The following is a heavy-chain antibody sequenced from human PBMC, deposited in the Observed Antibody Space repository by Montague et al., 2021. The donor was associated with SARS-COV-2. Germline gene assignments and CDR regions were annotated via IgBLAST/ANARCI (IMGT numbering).Heavy chain of an antibody. CDR2: IYHSGST. J-gene: IGHJ4*01. CDR3: ASRGAGWFGGNPERFDY. D-gene: IGHD3-10*01. CDR1: GGSISSSNW. Sequence: SETLSLTCAVSGGSISSSNWWCCVRPPPGKGLVWMGEIYHSGSTNYNQPPKSRVIISVDKSKNKFSLKLSSVAAAATAVYYCASRGAGWFGGNPERFDYWGQGTLVTVSS. V-gene: IGHV4-4*02.